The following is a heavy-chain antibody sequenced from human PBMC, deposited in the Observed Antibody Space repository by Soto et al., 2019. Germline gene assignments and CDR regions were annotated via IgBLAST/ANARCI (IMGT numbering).Heavy chain of an antibody. J-gene: IGHJ4*02. V-gene: IGHV3-30-3*01. Sequence: QVQLVESGGGVVQPGRSLRLSCAASGFTFSSYAMHWVRQAPGKGLEWVAVISYDGSNKYYADSVKGRFTISRDNSKNTLSLQMNSLRAEDTAVYYCARVMRVVVTATGFDYWGQGTLVTVSS. CDR1: GFTFSSYA. D-gene: IGHD2-21*02. CDR2: ISYDGSNK. CDR3: ARVMRVVVTATGFDY.